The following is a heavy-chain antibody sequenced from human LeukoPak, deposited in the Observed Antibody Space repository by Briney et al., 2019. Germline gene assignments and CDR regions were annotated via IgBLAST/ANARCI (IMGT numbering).Heavy chain of an antibody. CDR3: ARVVTTKLDY. Sequence: SQTLSLTCTVSGDSISGGDYYWSWLRQPPGKGLEWIGYIYHTGNTYYNPSLKSRATMSVDRSKSQFSLRLNSVTAADTAVYYCARVVTTKLDYWGQGALVTVSS. V-gene: IGHV4-30-2*01. CDR1: GDSISGGDYY. D-gene: IGHD3-22*01. J-gene: IGHJ4*02. CDR2: IYHTGNT.